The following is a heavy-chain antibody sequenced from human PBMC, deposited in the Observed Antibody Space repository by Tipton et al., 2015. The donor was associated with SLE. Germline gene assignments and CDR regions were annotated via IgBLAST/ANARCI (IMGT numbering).Heavy chain of an antibody. CDR3: ARVWGTGSRGVDY. J-gene: IGHJ4*02. Sequence: PGLVKPSQTLSLTCATSGDSVSTNSAAWTWIRQSPSRGLEWLGRTYYRSKWYSDYAVSVKSRITINPDTSKNQFSLQLNSVTPEDTAVYYCARVWGTGSRGVDYWGQGTLVTVSS. V-gene: IGHV6-1*01. CDR1: GDSVSTNSAA. CDR2: TYYRSKWYS. D-gene: IGHD2-2*01.